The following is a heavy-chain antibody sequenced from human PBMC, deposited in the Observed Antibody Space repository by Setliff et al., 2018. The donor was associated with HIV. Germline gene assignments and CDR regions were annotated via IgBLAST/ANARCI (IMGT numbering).Heavy chain of an antibody. CDR1: GYTFTNYA. CDR2: INTNTGNP. J-gene: IGHJ4*02. Sequence: ASVKVSCKTSGYTFTNYALNWVRQAPGQGLEWMGWINTNTGNPTYAQGFTGRFVFSLDTSVSTAYLQISSLKAEDSSIYYCARVSDTGVDPQTHRDYWGQGTPVTVSS. D-gene: IGHD2-21*01. V-gene: IGHV7-4-1*02. CDR3: ARVSDTGVDPQTHRDY.